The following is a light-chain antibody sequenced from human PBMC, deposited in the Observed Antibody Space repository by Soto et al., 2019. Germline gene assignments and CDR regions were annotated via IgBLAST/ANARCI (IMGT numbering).Light chain of an antibody. V-gene: IGKV3-15*01. J-gene: IGKJ2*01. CDR2: GAS. Sequence: EIVMTQSPATLSVSPGERATVSCRASQTINSNLAWYQQKPGQAPRLLIHGASTRATGVPARFSGSGSGTEFTLAIGSLQSEYFAVYYCQQYHNWPPQYTFGQGTKLQI. CDR3: QQYHNWPPQYT. CDR1: QTINSN.